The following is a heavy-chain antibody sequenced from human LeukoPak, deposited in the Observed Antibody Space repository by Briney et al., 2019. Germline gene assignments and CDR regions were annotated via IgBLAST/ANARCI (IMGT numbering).Heavy chain of an antibody. D-gene: IGHD3-3*01. CDR3: ARRDLSGVVTNWFDP. J-gene: IGHJ5*02. Sequence: SVKVSRKASGGTFTSYAISWVRQAPGQGLEWMGGIIPIFGTANYAQKFQGRVTITADESTSTAYMELSSLRSEDTAVYYCARRDLSGVVTNWFDPWGQGTLVTVPS. CDR2: IIPIFGTA. V-gene: IGHV1-69*13. CDR1: GGTFTSYA.